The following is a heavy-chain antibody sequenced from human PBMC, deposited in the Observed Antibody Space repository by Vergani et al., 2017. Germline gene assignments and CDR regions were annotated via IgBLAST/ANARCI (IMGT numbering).Heavy chain of an antibody. J-gene: IGHJ6*02. CDR1: GGTFNIFS. CDR3: ASPRTAENLPRPLYYFYCLDV. CDR2: LTSFFQTG. D-gene: IGHD7-27*01. Sequence: QVQLVQSGAEVKKPGSSVKVSCKASGGTFNIFSAIWLRQAPGQGPEWMGGLTSFFQTGHYTQKFQGRVTVTADESATTVYMELSSLRSEDTAVYYCASPRTAENLPRPLYYFYCLDVWGQGTTVTVSS. V-gene: IGHV1-69*12.